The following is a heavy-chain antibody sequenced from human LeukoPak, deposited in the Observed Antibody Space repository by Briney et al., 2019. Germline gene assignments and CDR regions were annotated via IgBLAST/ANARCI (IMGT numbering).Heavy chain of an antibody. CDR3: ARPHYVWGSYRPTDAFDI. Sequence: GASVKVSCKVSGYTLTELSMHWVRQAPGKGLEWMGGFDPEDGETIYAQKFQGRVTITADKSTSTAYMELSSLRSEDTAVYYCARPHYVWGSYRPTDAFDIWGQGTMVTVSS. D-gene: IGHD3-16*02. CDR1: GYTLTELS. J-gene: IGHJ3*02. V-gene: IGHV1-24*01. CDR2: FDPEDGET.